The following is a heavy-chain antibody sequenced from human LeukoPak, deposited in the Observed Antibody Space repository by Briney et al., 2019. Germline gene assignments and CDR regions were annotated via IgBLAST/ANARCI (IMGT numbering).Heavy chain of an antibody. CDR2: IYYSGST. D-gene: IGHD3-3*01. V-gene: IGHV4-59*01. CDR1: GGSISSYY. J-gene: IGHJ4*02. Sequence: LETLSLTCTVSGGSISSYYWSWLPQPPGKGLEWIGYIYYSGSTNYNPSLKSRVTISVDTSKNQFSLKLSSVTAAGTAVYYCARTGKVDYDFWSGYTYYFDYWGQGTLVTVSS. CDR3: ARTGKVDYDFWSGYTYYFDY.